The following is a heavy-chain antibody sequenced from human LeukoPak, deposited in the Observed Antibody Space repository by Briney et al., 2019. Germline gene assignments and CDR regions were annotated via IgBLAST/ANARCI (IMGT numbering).Heavy chain of an antibody. CDR3: ARGGLRYFDWLLPLDYYYGMDV. Sequence: PSETLSLTCTVSGGSISTYYWSWIRQPPGEGLEWIGYIYYSGTTNYNPSLKSRVTISVDTSKNQVSLQLSSVTAADTAVYYCARGGLRYFDWLLPLDYYYGMDVWGQGTTVTVSS. CDR1: GGSISTYY. D-gene: IGHD3-9*01. J-gene: IGHJ6*02. CDR2: IYYSGTT. V-gene: IGHV4-59*01.